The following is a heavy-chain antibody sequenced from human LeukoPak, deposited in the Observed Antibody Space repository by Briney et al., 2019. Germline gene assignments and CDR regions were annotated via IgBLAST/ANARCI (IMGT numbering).Heavy chain of an antibody. V-gene: IGHV3-33*01. CDR1: GFAFGIYG. D-gene: IGHD1-14*01. CDR3: VRDRNNNYFDY. CDR2: IGPGGTRE. Sequence: GRSLKLSCAASGFAFGIYGMRWVRQAPGKGLEGVAFIGPGGTREFYADSVRGRLTISRDSSNNTVYLHMNSLRAEDTALYFCVRDRNNNYFDYWGQGTLLTVSS. J-gene: IGHJ4*02.